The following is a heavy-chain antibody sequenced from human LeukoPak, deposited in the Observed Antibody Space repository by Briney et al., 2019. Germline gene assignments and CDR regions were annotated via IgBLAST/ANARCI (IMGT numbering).Heavy chain of an antibody. J-gene: IGHJ4*02. CDR2: ISAYNGNT. D-gene: IGHD6-19*01. V-gene: IGHV1-18*01. CDR3: ARSGYSSGWTGNDFDH. CDR1: GYTFTSYG. Sequence: ASVKVSCKASGYTFTSYGISWVRQAPGQGLEWMGWISAYNGNTNYAQKLQGRVTMTTDTSTSTAYMELRSLRSDDTAVYYCARSGYSSGWTGNDFDHWGQGTLVTVSS.